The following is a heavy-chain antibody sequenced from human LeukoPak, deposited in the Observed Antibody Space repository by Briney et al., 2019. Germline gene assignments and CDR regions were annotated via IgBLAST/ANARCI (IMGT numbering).Heavy chain of an antibody. CDR1: VFTFSNYW. Sequence: GGSLRLSCAASVFTFSNYWLHWVRQAPGKGLVWVSHITGDGSNTRYADSVKGRFTSSIDDPKNTVYQQMNRRRAEDTAVYYCAATMAATALPFYWGQGTLVTVSS. J-gene: IGHJ4*02. V-gene: IGHV3-74*01. CDR3: AATMAATALPFY. D-gene: IGHD6-13*01. CDR2: ITGDGSNT.